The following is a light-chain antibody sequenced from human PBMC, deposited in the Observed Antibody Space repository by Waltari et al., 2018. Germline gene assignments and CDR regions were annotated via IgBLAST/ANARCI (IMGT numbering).Light chain of an antibody. CDR2: AAS. V-gene: IGKV1-39*01. J-gene: IGKJ3*01. CDR1: RDIIGD. CDR3: QQSYTAPFT. Sequence: DIQMTQSPSSLSASAGDRITITCRASRDIIGDLDWYQQKPGKPPKLLIYAASTLQSGVSSRFSGSGSGSDFTLTISSLQPEDFATYYCQQSYTAPFTFGPGTQVDI.